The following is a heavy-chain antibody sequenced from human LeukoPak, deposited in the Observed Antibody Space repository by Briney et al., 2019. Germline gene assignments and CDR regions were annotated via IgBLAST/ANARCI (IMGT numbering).Heavy chain of an antibody. J-gene: IGHJ6*02. V-gene: IGHV4-59*01. D-gene: IGHD3-9*01. Sequence: SETLSLTCTVSGGSISSYYWSWIRQPPGKGLEWIGYIYYSGSTNSNPSLKSRVTISVDTSKNQFSLKLSSVTAADTAVYYCARAYDILTYGMDVWGQGTTVTVSS. CDR3: ARAYDILTYGMDV. CDR2: IYYSGST. CDR1: GGSISSYY.